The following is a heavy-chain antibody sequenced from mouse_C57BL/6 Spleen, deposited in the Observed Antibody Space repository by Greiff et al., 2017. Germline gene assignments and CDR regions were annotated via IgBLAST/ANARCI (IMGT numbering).Heavy chain of an antibody. D-gene: IGHD1-1*01. J-gene: IGHJ4*01. CDR3: ARGSYYGSSYGAMDY. CDR2: IDPSDSYT. CDR1: GYTFTSYW. V-gene: IGHV1-50*01. Sequence: QQSCKASGYTFTSYWMQWVKQRPGQGLEWIGEIDPSDSYTNYNQKFKGKATLTVDTSSSTAYMQLSSLTSEDSAVYYCARGSYYGSSYGAMDYWGQGTSVTVSS.